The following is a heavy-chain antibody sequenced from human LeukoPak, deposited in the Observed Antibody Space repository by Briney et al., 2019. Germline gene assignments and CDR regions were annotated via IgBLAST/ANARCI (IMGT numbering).Heavy chain of an antibody. V-gene: IGHV3-23*01. CDR2: ISDSGRAT. J-gene: IGHJ4*02. Sequence: GGSLRLSCAASGFTFNNYAMSWVRQAPGKGLEWVSGISDSGRATYYTDSVRGRCTISRDSSKNTVYLQMSNLRAEDTAVYFCARHDSFMPYWGQGSLVTVSS. CDR1: GFTFNNYA. CDR3: ARHDSFMPY. D-gene: IGHD2-2*01.